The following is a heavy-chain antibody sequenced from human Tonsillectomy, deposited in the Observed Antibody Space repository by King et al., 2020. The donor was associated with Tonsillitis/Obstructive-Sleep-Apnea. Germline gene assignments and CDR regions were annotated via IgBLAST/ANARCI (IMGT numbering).Heavy chain of an antibody. J-gene: IGHJ6*03. CDR2: ISAYSGNT. V-gene: IGHV1-18*01. D-gene: IGHD3-3*01. Sequence: VQLVQSGAEVKKPGASVKVSCKASGYMFTSYGISWVRQAPGQGLEWTGWISAYSGNTNYGQTLQGRVTMTTDTSTSTAYMELRSLRSDDTAVYYCARARGGEFWSGGNCPFYMDVWGKGTTVTVSS. CDR3: ARARGGEFWSGGNCPFYMDV. CDR1: GYMFTSYG.